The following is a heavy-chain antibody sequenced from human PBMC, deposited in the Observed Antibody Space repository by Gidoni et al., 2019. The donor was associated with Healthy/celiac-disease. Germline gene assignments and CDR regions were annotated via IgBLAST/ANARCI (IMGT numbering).Heavy chain of an antibody. CDR3: AKDLYYDFWSGYSDAFDI. J-gene: IGHJ3*02. Sequence: EVQLLESGGGLVQPGGSLRLSCAASGFPFSSYAMSWVRQAPGKGLEWVSAISGSGGRTYYADSVKGRFTISRDNSKNTLYLQMNSLRAEDTAVYYCAKDLYYDFWSGYSDAFDIWGQGTMVTVSS. CDR2: ISGSGGRT. D-gene: IGHD3-3*01. V-gene: IGHV3-23*01. CDR1: GFPFSSYA.